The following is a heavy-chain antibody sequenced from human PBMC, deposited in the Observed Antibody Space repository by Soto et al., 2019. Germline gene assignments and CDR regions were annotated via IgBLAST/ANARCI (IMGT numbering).Heavy chain of an antibody. Sequence: EVQLVESGGGLVQPGGSLRLSCAASGFTFSSYSMNWVRQAPGKGLEWVSYISSSSSTMFYADSVKGRFTISRDNAKNSLYLEMSSLRAEDTAGYYCARAVAAGDYWGQGTLVTVSS. CDR2: ISSSSSTM. D-gene: IGHD3-10*01. CDR1: GFTFSSYS. J-gene: IGHJ4*02. V-gene: IGHV3-48*01. CDR3: ARAVAAGDY.